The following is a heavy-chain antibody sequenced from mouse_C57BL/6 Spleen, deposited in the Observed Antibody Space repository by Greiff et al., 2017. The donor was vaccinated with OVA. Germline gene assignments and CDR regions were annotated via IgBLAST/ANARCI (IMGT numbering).Heavy chain of an antibody. CDR3: ARYPYYYAMDY. Sequence: QVQLQQSGAELVRPGTSVKVSCKASGYAFTNYLIAWVKQRPGQGLEWIGVFNPGSGGTNYNEKFKGKATLTADKASSTAYMQLNSLTSEDSAVYICARYPYYYAMDYWGQGTSVTVSS. CDR1: GYAFTNYL. CDR2: FNPGSGGT. J-gene: IGHJ4*01. V-gene: IGHV1-54*01.